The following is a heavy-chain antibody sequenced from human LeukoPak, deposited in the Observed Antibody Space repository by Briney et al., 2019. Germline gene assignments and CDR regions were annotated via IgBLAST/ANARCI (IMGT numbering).Heavy chain of an antibody. D-gene: IGHD4-4*01. V-gene: IGHV1-69*02. CDR3: ASHLQTYYYGMDV. J-gene: IGHJ6*02. CDR1: GYTFTSYY. CDR2: IIPILGIA. Sequence: GASVKVSCKASGYTFTSYYMHWVRQAPGQGLEWMGRIIPILGIANYAQKFQGRVTITADKSTSTAYMELSSLRSEDTAVYYCASHLQTYYYGMDVWGQGTTVTVSS.